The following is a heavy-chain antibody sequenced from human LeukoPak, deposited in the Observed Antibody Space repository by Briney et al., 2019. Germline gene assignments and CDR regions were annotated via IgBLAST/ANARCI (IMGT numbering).Heavy chain of an antibody. Sequence: SVKVSCKASGSTFSSYAISWVRQAPGQGLEWMGGIIPIFGTANYAQKFQGRVTITADKSTSTAYMELSSLRSEDTAVYYCARMPGYSYGWYFDYWGQGTLVTVSS. V-gene: IGHV1-69*06. J-gene: IGHJ4*02. D-gene: IGHD5-18*01. CDR2: IIPIFGTA. CDR3: ARMPGYSYGWYFDY. CDR1: GSTFSSYA.